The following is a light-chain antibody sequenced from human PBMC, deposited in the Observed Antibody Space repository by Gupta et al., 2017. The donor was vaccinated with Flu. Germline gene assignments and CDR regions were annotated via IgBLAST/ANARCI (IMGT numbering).Light chain of an antibody. CDR3: QQYKSYPYT. J-gene: IGKJ2*01. Sequence: PSTLSASVGDRVTITCRASQNSNTWLAWYQQKRGKAPRLLIYKASSLGSGVPSRFSGSGSGTEFTLTINNLQPDDFATFYCQQYKSYPYTFGQGTKLEI. V-gene: IGKV1-5*03. CDR1: QNSNTW. CDR2: KAS.